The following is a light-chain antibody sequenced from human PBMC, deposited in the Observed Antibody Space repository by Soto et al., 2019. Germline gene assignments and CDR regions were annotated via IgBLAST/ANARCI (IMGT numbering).Light chain of an antibody. J-gene: IGKJ4*01. Sequence: EIVLTQSPGTLSLSPGERATLSCRASQSVSSSYLAWYQQTPGQAPRLLIYGASSRATGIPDRFSGSGSETEFTLTISRLEPEDFAVYYCQQYDSSPLTFGGGTKVEIK. V-gene: IGKV3-20*01. CDR3: QQYDSSPLT. CDR1: QSVSSSY. CDR2: GAS.